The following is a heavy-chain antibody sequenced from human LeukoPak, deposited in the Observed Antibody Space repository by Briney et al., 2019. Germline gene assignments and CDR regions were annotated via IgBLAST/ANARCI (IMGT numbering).Heavy chain of an antibody. CDR1: GFTFSSYW. V-gene: IGHV3-7*01. D-gene: IGHD3-16*02. CDR3: ARDLLGYNYHYMDV. J-gene: IGHJ6*03. Sequence: PGGSLRLSCAASGFTFSSYWMSWVRQAPGKGLEWVANIKQDGSEKYYVDSVKGRFTISRDNAKNSLYLQMNSLRGEDTAVYYCARDLLGYNYHYMDVWGKGTTVTVSS. CDR2: IKQDGSEK.